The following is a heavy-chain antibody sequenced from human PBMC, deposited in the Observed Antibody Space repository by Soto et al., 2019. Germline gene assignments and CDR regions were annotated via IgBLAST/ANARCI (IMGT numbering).Heavy chain of an antibody. V-gene: IGHV1-69*13. CDR1: GGTFSSYA. CDR3: ASKTTVTTRYYGMDV. D-gene: IGHD4-17*01. Sequence: GASVKVSCKASGGTFSSYAISWVRQAPGQGLEWMGGIIPIFGTANYAQKFQGRVTITADESTSTAYMELSSLRSEGTAVYYCASKTTVTTRYYGMDVWGQGTTVTVSS. CDR2: IIPIFGTA. J-gene: IGHJ6*02.